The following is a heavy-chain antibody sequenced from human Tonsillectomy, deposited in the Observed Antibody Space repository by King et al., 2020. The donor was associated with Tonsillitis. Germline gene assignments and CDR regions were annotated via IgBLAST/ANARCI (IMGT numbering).Heavy chain of an antibody. V-gene: IGHV3-48*01. CDR3: VREASYGYHYFEY. CDR1: GFTFSSYR. CDR2: IDTGGRPT. Sequence: VQLVESGGGLVQPGGSLRLSCAASGFTFSSYRMDWVRQAPGKGLEWVSYIDTGGRPTHYADSVEGRFTISRDDAKKSLELQMSSLRVEDTAVYYCVREASYGYHYFEYWGQGSLVTVSS. J-gene: IGHJ4*02. D-gene: IGHD5-18*01.